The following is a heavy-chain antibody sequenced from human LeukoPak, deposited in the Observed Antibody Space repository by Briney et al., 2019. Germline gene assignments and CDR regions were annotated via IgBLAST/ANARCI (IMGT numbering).Heavy chain of an antibody. CDR1: GFTVSDNY. Sequence: TGGSLRLSCAASGFTVSDNYMSWVRQAPGKGLEWVSVMYSRGDTYYANSVKGRFTFSRDISKNTLYLQMNGLRTEDTAMYYCAGDAPQVPAAGVLASWGQGTLVIVSS. CDR2: MYSRGDT. J-gene: IGHJ5*02. CDR3: AGDAPQVPAAGVLAS. D-gene: IGHD6-13*01. V-gene: IGHV3-53*01.